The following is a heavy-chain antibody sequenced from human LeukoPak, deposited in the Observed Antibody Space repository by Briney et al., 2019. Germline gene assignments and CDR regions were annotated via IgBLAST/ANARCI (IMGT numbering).Heavy chain of an antibody. CDR2: ISTSGATI. V-gene: IGHV3-11*01. CDR3: ARAADDDYGDDNWFDP. D-gene: IGHD4-17*01. J-gene: IGHJ5*02. Sequence: GGPLRLSCAASGFTFSDYFMSWVRQAPGKGLECISYISTSGATIYYADSVKGRFTISRDNARNSLYLQMNSLRAEDTAVYYCARAADDDYGDDNWFDPWGQGTLVTVSS. CDR1: GFTFSDYF.